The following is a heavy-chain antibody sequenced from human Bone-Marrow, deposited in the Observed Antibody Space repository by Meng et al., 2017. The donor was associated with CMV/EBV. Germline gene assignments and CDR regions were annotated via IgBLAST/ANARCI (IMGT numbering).Heavy chain of an antibody. CDR1: GFTFTSYW. J-gene: IGHJ4*02. D-gene: IGHD2-2*01. CDR2: IKQDGSEE. V-gene: IGHV3-7*01. CDR3: ASEADIVVIPASLDY. Sequence: GGSLRLSCAASGFTFTSYWMSWVRQAPGKGLEWVANIKQDGSEEYYVDSVKGRFIISRDNAKNSLYLQMNSLRAEDTAVYYCASEADIVVIPASLDYWGQGTLVTVSS.